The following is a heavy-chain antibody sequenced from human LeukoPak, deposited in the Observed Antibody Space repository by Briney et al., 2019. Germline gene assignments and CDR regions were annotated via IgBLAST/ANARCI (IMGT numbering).Heavy chain of an antibody. CDR3: ARGSVQLWLRDTYYYMDV. CDR2: INWNGRIT. D-gene: IGHD5-18*01. J-gene: IGHJ6*03. CDR1: GFTFDDYA. Sequence: GESLRLSCAASGFTFDDYAMNWVRQVPGRGLEWLSGINWNGRITEYADSVKDRFTISRQNTKNSLYLYMNNLGGEDTALYFCARGSVQLWLRDTYYYMDVWGKGTTVTVSS. V-gene: IGHV3-20*04.